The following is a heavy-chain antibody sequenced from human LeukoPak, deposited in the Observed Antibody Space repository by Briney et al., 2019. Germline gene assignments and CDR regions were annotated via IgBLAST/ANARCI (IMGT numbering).Heavy chain of an antibody. Sequence: GASVKVSCKASGYTFTSYGISWVRQAPGQGLEWMGWISAYNGNTNYAQKLQGRVTMTTDTSTSTAYMELRSLRSDDTAVYYCARPVRYFDWADAFDIWGQGTMVTVSS. CDR2: ISAYNGNT. CDR1: GYTFTSYG. J-gene: IGHJ3*02. V-gene: IGHV1-18*01. D-gene: IGHD3-9*01. CDR3: ARPVRYFDWADAFDI.